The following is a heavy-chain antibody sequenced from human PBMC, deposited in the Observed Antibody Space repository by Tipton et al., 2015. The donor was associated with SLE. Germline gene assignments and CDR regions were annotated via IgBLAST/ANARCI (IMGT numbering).Heavy chain of an antibody. Sequence: TLSLTCTVSDDSITTDYWTWIRQPPGKGLEYIGYVSYSGVTNSNPSLQSRVTMSIDASKKQVSLRLSSVTAADTAVYYCARLGYNGFDGRARIDPWGQGALVTVSS. J-gene: IGHJ5*02. CDR3: ARLGYNGFDGRARIDP. D-gene: IGHD2-8*01. CDR2: VSYSGVT. V-gene: IGHV4-59*13. CDR1: DDSITTDY.